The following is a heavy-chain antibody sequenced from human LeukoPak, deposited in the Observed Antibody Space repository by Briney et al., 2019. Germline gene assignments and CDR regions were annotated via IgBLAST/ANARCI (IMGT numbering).Heavy chain of an antibody. CDR3: ARRVTIFGVVTHFDAFDI. V-gene: IGHV4-39*01. CDR1: GGSISSSSYY. J-gene: IGHJ3*02. D-gene: IGHD3-3*01. CDR2: IYYSGST. Sequence: SETLSLTCTVSGGSISSSSYYWGWIRQPPGKGLEWIGSIYYSGSTYYNPSLKSRVTISVDTSKNQFSLELSSVTAADTAVYYCARRVTIFGVVTHFDAFDIWGQGTMVTVSS.